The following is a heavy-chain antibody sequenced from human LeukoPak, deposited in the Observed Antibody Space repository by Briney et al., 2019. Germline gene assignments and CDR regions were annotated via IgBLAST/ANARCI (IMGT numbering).Heavy chain of an antibody. V-gene: IGHV4-4*07. CDR1: GGSISSYY. J-gene: IGHJ4*02. CDR3: ARGPGNPTTFYPFDY. Sequence: SETLSLTCTVSGGSISSYYWSWIRQPAGKGLEWIGRIYTSGSTNYNPSLKSRVTMSVDTSKNQFSLKLSSVTAADTAVYYRARGPGNPTTFYPFDYWGQGTLVTVSS. D-gene: IGHD4-11*01. CDR2: IYTSGST.